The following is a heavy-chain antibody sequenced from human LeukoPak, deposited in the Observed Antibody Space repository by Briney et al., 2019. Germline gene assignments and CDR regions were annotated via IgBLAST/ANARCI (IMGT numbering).Heavy chain of an antibody. J-gene: IGHJ4*02. CDR3: ARENWDFDF. CDR1: GFTFSSYG. D-gene: IGHD7-27*01. V-gene: IGHV3-30*02. Sequence: EGSLRLSCAASGFTFSSYGMHWVRQAPGKGLEWVASIRFNGNFYADYVKGRFTISRDNSKSTVSLQMDTLRTEDTALYYCARENWDFDFWGQGTLVTVSS. CDR2: IRFNGN.